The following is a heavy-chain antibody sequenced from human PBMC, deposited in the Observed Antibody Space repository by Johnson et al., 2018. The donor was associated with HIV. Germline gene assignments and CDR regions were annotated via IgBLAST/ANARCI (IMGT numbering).Heavy chain of an antibody. CDR3: ARDVTKDAFDI. CDR1: GFTVSSNY. D-gene: IGHD4-17*01. CDR2: IYSGGST. Sequence: VQLVEYGGGLIQPGGSLRLSCAASGFTVSSNYMSWVRQAPGKGLEWVSVIYSGGSTYYADSVKGRFTISRDNSKNTLYLQMNSLRAEDTAVYYCARDVTKDAFDIWGQGTMVTVSS. J-gene: IGHJ3*02. V-gene: IGHV3-53*01.